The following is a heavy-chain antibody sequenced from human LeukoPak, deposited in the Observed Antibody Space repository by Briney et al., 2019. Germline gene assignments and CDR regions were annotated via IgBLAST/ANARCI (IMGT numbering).Heavy chain of an antibody. V-gene: IGHV3-23*01. J-gene: IGHJ6*03. CDR3: ARGGEYCGSCGLYYYYYYMDV. Sequence: GGSLRLSCATSGFTFSMSWVRQAPGKGLEWVSTIGGAGSYTNYADSVKGRFTISRDNTKNTLDLQMNSLRAEDTAVYYCARGGEYCGSCGLYYYYYYMDVRGKGTTVTVSS. D-gene: IGHD2-15*01. CDR1: GFTFS. CDR2: IGGAGSYT.